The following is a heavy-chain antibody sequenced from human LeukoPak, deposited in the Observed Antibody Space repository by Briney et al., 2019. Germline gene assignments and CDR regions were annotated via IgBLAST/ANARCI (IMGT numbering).Heavy chain of an antibody. CDR3: ARGIGIGPRDV. D-gene: IGHD1-14*01. J-gene: IGHJ6*04. Sequence: GGSLRLSCAASGFTFNTYGMSWVRQAPGKGLEWVSGISGSGGATYYADSVKGRFTISRDNAKNSLYLQMNSLRAEDTAVYYCARGIGIGPRDVWGKGTTVTISS. V-gene: IGHV3-23*01. CDR2: ISGSGGAT. CDR1: GFTFNTYG.